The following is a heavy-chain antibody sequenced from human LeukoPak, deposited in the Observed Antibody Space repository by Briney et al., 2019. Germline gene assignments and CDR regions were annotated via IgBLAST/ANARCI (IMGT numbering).Heavy chain of an antibody. J-gene: IGHJ6*03. CDR3: ASYFGDQSRGYFYYYMDV. CDR1: GYTFTGYY. CDR2: INPNSGGT. Sequence: ASVKVSCKASGYTFTGYYMHWVRQATGQGLEWMGWINPNSGGTNYAQKFQGRVTMTRDTSISTAYMELSRLRSDDTAVYYCASYFGDQSRGYFYYYMDVWGKGTTVTVSS. V-gene: IGHV1-2*02. D-gene: IGHD4-17*01.